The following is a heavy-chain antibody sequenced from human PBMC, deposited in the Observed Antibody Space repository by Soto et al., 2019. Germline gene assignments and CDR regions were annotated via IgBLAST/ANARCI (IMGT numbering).Heavy chain of an antibody. D-gene: IGHD3-10*01. J-gene: IGHJ6*02. CDR2: INAGNGNT. CDR1: GYTFTSYA. V-gene: IGHV1-3*01. CDR3: ARDGRTMVRGVITVSYYYGMDV. Sequence: WASVKVSCKASGYTFTSYAMHWVRQAPGQRLEWMGWINAGNGNTKYSQKFQGRVTITRDTSASTAYMELSSLRSEDTAVYYCARDGRTMVRGVITVSYYYGMDVWGQGTTVTVSS.